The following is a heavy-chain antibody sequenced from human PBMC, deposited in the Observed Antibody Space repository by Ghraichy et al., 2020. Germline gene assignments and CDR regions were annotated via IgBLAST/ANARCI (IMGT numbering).Heavy chain of an antibody. CDR1: DGSVTSDY. J-gene: IGHJ5*02. CDR2: IYYSGGT. CDR3: ARKTSVGFDP. V-gene: IGHV4-59*02. Sequence: SETLSLTCTFSDGSVTSDYWSWIRQAPGKGLEWIGYIYYSGGTHYNPSLESRVTISMHASRTQFSLKLTSVTADDTAVYYCARKTSVGFDPRGQGTLVTVSS. D-gene: IGHD4-23*01.